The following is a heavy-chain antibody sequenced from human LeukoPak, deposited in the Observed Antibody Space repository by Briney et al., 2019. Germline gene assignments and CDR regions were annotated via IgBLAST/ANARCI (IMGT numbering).Heavy chain of an antibody. CDR3: ARAPGNDIVVVPAAAYYFDY. Sequence: GGSLRLSCAASGFTFSSYWMHWVRQAPGKGLVWVSRINTDGSSTSYADSVKGRFTISRDNAKNTLYLQMNSLRAEDTAVYYCARAPGNDIVVVPAAAYYFDYWGQGTLVTVSS. D-gene: IGHD2-2*01. V-gene: IGHV3-74*01. CDR2: INTDGSST. J-gene: IGHJ4*02. CDR1: GFTFSSYW.